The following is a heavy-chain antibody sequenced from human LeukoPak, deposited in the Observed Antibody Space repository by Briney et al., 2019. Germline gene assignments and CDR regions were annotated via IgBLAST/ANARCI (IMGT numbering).Heavy chain of an antibody. V-gene: IGHV1-8*01. CDR2: MNPNSGNT. J-gene: IGHJ3*02. CDR3: ARDSGRYPHTTYDI. D-gene: IGHD1-26*01. CDR1: GYTFTSYD. Sequence: GASVKVSCKASGYTFTSYDINWVRQATGQGLEWMGWMNPNSGNTGYAQKFQGRVTMTRNTSISTAYMELSSLRSEDTAVYYCARDSGRYPHTTYDIWGQGTTVTVSS.